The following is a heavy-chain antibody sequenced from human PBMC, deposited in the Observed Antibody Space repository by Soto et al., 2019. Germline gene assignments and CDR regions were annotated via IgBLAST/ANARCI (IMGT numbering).Heavy chain of an antibody. CDR3: ARALIGYYDSSGYPAYFDY. CDR2: IIPIFGTA. D-gene: IGHD3-22*01. J-gene: IGHJ4*02. V-gene: IGHV1-69*13. Sequence: SVKVSCKASGGTFSSYAISWVRQAPGQGLEWMGGIIPIFGTANYAQKFQGRVTITADESTSTAYMELSSLRSEDTAVYYCARALIGYYDSSGYPAYFDYWGQGTLVTVSS. CDR1: GGTFSSYA.